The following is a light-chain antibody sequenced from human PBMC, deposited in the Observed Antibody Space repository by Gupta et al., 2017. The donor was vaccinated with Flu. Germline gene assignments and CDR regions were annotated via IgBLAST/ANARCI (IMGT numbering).Light chain of an antibody. V-gene: IGLV3-25*02. Sequence: SHELTLPPSVTVSPVQTARITCSGGALPMYYGNWHQQRAGQAPVLVIYRDTESASGIPERFSGSSSGSTVTLTISGVQADDEADYYCQSTDTSVTYLFGTGTRVTVL. J-gene: IGLJ1*01. CDR3: QSTDTSVTYL. CDR1: ALPMYY. CDR2: RDT.